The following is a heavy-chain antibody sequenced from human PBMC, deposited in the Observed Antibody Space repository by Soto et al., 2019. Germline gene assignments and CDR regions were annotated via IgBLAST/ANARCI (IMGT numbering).Heavy chain of an antibody. V-gene: IGHV3-21*01. CDR3: AREEDVAAAGYYYYGMDV. D-gene: IGHD6-13*01. CDR2: ISSSSSYI. Sequence: GGSLRLSCAASGFTFSSYSMNWVRQAPGKGLEWVSSISSSSSYIYYADSVKGRFTISRDNAKNSLYLQMNSLRAEDKAVYYCAREEDVAAAGYYYYGMDVWGQGTTVTVSS. J-gene: IGHJ6*02. CDR1: GFTFSSYS.